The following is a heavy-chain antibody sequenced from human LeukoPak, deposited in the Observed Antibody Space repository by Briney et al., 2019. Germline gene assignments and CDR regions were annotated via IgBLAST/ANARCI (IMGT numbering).Heavy chain of an antibody. J-gene: IGHJ4*02. CDR2: IIPQFEIR. V-gene: IGHV1-69*13. CDR1: EEDISNYL. CDR3: ARDRRTYYSGSGSYYKVGRLDF. D-gene: IGHD3-10*01. Sequence: ASVKVSYKSSEEDISNYLITWVRQAPGQGPEWVGGIIPQFEIRNYAQKFKGRVTITADESTRTAYMELSGLTSEDTAVYYCARDRRTYYSGSGSYYKVGRLDFWGQGTLVTVSS.